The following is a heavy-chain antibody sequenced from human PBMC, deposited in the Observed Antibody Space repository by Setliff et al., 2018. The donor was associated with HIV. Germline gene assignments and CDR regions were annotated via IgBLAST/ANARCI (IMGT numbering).Heavy chain of an antibody. D-gene: IGHD6-13*01. Sequence: PGGSLRLSCAASGFTFSDYPMNWVRQAPGKGLEWVSSISSRSTYIYYADSVTGRFTIPRDNAQNSLYLQMNSLGAEDTAVYYCARDRVAAAGEAYYYYYMDVWGKGTTVTVSS. CDR2: ISSRSTYI. CDR3: ARDRVAAAGEAYYYYYMDV. CDR1: GFTFSDYP. J-gene: IGHJ6*03. V-gene: IGHV3-21*01.